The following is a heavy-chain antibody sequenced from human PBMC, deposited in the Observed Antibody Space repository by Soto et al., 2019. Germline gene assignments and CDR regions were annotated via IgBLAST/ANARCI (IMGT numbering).Heavy chain of an antibody. CDR1: GGTFSSYA. CDR3: ASHDGGSGSSSRVGYYYYGMDV. CDR2: IIPIFATA. V-gene: IGHV1-69*12. J-gene: IGHJ6*02. D-gene: IGHD3-10*01. Sequence: QVQLVQSGAEVKKPGSSVKVSCKASGGTFSSYAISWVRQAPGQGLEWMGGIIPIFATADYAQKFQGRVTITADESTGPAYRELSSLRSEGTAVYYCASHDGGSGSSSRVGYYYYGMDVWGQGTTVTVSS.